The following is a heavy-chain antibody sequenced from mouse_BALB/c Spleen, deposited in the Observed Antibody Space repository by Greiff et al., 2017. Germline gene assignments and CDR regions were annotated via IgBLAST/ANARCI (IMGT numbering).Heavy chain of an antibody. V-gene: IGHV5-9-3*01. J-gene: IGHJ3*01. CDR3: ARPADYGSRGWFAY. CDR1: GFTFSSYA. CDR2: ISSGGSYT. Sequence: EVQVVESGGGLVKPGGSLKLSCAASGFTFSSYAMSWVRQTPEKRLEWVATISSGGSYTYYPDSVKGRFTISRDNAKNTLYLQMSSLRSEDTAMYYCARPADYGSRGWFAYWGQGTLVTVSA. D-gene: IGHD1-1*01.